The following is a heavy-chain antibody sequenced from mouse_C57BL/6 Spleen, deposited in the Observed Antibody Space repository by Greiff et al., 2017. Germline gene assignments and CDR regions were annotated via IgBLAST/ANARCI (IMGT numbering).Heavy chain of an antibody. CDR3: ARSGTFDY. V-gene: IGHV1-22*01. D-gene: IGHD4-1*01. CDR1: GYTFTDYN. CDR2: INPNNGGT. Sequence: VQLKESGPELVKPGASVKMSCKASGYTFTDYNMHWVKQSHGKSLEWIGYINPNNGGTNYNQKFKGKATLTVNKSSSTAYMELRSLTSEYSAVYYCARSGTFDYWGQGTTLTVSA. J-gene: IGHJ2*01.